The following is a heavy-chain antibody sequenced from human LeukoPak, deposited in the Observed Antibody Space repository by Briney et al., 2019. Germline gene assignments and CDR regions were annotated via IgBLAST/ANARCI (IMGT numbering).Heavy chain of an antibody. D-gene: IGHD4-17*01. V-gene: IGHV4-34*01. Sequence: SETLSLTCAVYGGSFSGYYWSWIRQPPGKGLEWIGEINHSGSTNYNPSLKSRVTISVDTSKNQFSLKLSSVTAADTAVYYCARGAFFRSTVTTLRYYYYGMDVWGQGTTVTVPS. CDR1: GGSFSGYY. CDR2: INHSGST. CDR3: ARGAFFRSTVTTLRYYYYGMDV. J-gene: IGHJ6*02.